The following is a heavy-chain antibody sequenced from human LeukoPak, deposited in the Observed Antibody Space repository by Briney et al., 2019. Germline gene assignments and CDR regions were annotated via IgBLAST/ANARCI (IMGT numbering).Heavy chain of an antibody. V-gene: IGHV3-53*03. CDR3: ASGSGSERTPYCYLDV. D-gene: IGHD3-10*01. CDR1: GTSISSSY. CDR2: ICSGGST. Sequence: GVFLLFSCAASGTSISSSYICWGRPPAGKGEGFASIICSGGSTYYADSVKGRFTISRDNSKNTLYLQMNSLRAEDTAVSYCASGSGSERTPYCYLDVWGGGTRVTVSS. J-gene: IGHJ6*03.